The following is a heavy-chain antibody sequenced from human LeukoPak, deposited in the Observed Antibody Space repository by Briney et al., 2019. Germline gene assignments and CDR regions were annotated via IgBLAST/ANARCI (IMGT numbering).Heavy chain of an antibody. CDR1: GGSISSYY. Sequence: KPSETLSLTYTVSGGSISSYYWSWIRQPPGKGLEWIGYIYYSGSTNYNPSLKSRVTISVDTSKNQFSLKLSSVTAADTAVYYCARDKWYFDYWGQGTLVTVSS. CDR2: IYYSGST. D-gene: IGHD1-26*01. J-gene: IGHJ4*02. V-gene: IGHV4-59*01. CDR3: ARDKWYFDY.